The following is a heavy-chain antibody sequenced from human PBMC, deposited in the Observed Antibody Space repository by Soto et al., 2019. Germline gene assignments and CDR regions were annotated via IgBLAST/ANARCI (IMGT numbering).Heavy chain of an antibody. CDR3: ARVYSWFDNVLDF. Sequence: SETLSLTCTVSGDSIRSYYWTWIRQPPGKGLELIGYIYYSGSTRYNPSLKSRVTISVDMSKNQFSLKLSSVIAADTAVFYCARVYSWFDNVLDFWGQGPAVIVSS. V-gene: IGHV4-59*01. J-gene: IGHJ6*02. CDR1: GDSIRSYY. D-gene: IGHD1-26*01. CDR2: IYYSGST.